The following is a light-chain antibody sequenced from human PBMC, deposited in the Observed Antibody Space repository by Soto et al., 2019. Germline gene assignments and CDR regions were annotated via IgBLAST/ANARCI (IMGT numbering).Light chain of an antibody. CDR3: QQSYSTPPT. CDR1: QTISTY. J-gene: IGKJ5*01. V-gene: IGKV1-39*01. CDR2: TAS. Sequence: DIQLTQSPSSLSATVGDSVTMSCRASQTISTYLNWYQQKPGKAPTLLIFTASTLQSGVPSRFSVSGSGTDFTLTISSVHPEDFATYYCQQSYSTPPTFGQGTRLEIK.